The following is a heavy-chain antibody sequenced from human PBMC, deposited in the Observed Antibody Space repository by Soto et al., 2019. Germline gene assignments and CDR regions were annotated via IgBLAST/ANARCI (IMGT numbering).Heavy chain of an antibody. Sequence: EVQLLESGGELVQPGGSLRLSCAASGFTFNDYVMTWVRQAPGKGLEWVSSIGTGGLGTHYADSVKGRFIISRDNSKNTLFLQLHSLRAEDTAVYNCVTTSSGYHRFDYWGQGTLVTVSS. CDR3: VTTSSGYHRFDY. CDR2: IGTGGLGT. J-gene: IGHJ4*02. D-gene: IGHD3-22*01. V-gene: IGHV3-23*01. CDR1: GFTFNDYV.